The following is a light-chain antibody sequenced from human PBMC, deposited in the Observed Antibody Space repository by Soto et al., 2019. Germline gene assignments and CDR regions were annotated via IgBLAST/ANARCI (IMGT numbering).Light chain of an antibody. CDR1: QSVSNN. CDR2: GAS. Sequence: EVVLTQSPATLSVSPGDRATLSCRASQSVSNNLAWYQQKPGQAPRLLIYGASTGATGLPAWFSASGSGTEFTLTISSLQSEDFAVYYCQQYNNWPPYTFGQGTRLEIK. J-gene: IGKJ2*01. CDR3: QQYNNWPPYT. V-gene: IGKV3-15*01.